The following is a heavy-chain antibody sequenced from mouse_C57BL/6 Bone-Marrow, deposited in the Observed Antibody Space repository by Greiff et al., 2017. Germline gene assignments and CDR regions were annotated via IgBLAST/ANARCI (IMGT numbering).Heavy chain of an antibody. CDR3: ARSRGDLTRTDFDC. CDR1: GYTFTSYW. Sequence: VQLQQPGAELVKPGASVKMSCKASGYTFTSYWITWVKQRPGQGLEWIGDIYPGSGSTNYNEKFKSKATLTVDTSSSTAYMQLSSLTSEDSAVYYCARSRGDLTRTDFDCWGQGTTLTVSS. V-gene: IGHV1-55*01. J-gene: IGHJ2*01. CDR2: IYPGSGST.